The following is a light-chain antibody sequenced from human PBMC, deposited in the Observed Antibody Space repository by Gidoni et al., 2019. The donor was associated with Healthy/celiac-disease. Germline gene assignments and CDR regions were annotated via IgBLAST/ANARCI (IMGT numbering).Light chain of an antibody. J-gene: IGKJ4*01. CDR1: QSVSSN. CDR3: QQYNNWPPLT. V-gene: IGKV3-15*01. CDR2: GAS. Sequence: PGERATLSCRASQSVSSNLAWYQQKPGQAPRLLIYGASTRATGIPARFSGSESGTEFTLTISSLQSEDFAVYYCQQYNNWPPLTFGGGTKVEIK.